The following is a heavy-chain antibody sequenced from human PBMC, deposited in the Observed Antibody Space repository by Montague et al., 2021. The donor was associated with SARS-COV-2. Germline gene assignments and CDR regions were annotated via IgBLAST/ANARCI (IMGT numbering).Heavy chain of an antibody. CDR2: IYYTGST. D-gene: IGHD5-12*01. Sequence: SDTLSLTRSVSGGSMINNYWSWIRQPPGKGLKWMGYIYYTGSTDXNPSLESRATLSIDTSKNEFSLELTSVTAADTAVYYCARGGGRLQYSYYYGMDVWGQGTTVTVSS. V-gene: IGHV4-59*07. J-gene: IGHJ6*02. CDR3: ARGGGRLQYSYYYGMDV. CDR1: GGSMINNY.